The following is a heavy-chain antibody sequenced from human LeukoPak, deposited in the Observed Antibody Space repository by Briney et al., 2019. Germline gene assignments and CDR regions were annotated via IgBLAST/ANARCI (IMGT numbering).Heavy chain of an antibody. J-gene: IGHJ4*02. Sequence: ASVKVSCKVSGYTLTELSMHWVRQAPGKGREGMGGFDPEDGETIYAQKFQGRVTMTEDTSTDTAYMELSSLRSEDTAVYYCATDPIVGATGVNYWGQGTLVTVSS. V-gene: IGHV1-24*01. CDR2: FDPEDGET. CDR3: ATDPIVGATGVNY. D-gene: IGHD1-26*01. CDR1: GYTLTELS.